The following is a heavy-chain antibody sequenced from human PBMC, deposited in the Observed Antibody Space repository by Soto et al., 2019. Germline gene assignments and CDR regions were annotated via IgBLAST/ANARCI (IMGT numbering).Heavy chain of an antibody. CDR3: ARAAFRSGYYGYYSGMDV. CDR1: GGTFSTHA. V-gene: IGHV1-69*01. CDR2: IIPTLGTP. J-gene: IGHJ6*02. D-gene: IGHD3-3*01. Sequence: QVQLVQSGAEVKKPGSSVKVSCKASGGTFSTHAISWVRQAPGQGLAWLGGIIPTLGTPNYAQKFQGRVTVTADEYTSTAYMELSRLTSEDTAVYYCARAAFRSGYYGYYSGMDVWGQGTAINV.